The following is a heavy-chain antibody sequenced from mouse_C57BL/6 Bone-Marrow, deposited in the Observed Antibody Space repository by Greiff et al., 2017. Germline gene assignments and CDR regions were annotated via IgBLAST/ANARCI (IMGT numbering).Heavy chain of an antibody. CDR2: IHPNSGST. J-gene: IGHJ2*01. CDR1: GYTFTSYW. V-gene: IGHV1-64*01. CDR3: ALKENGSSPFDY. D-gene: IGHD1-1*01. Sequence: VQLQQSGAELVKPGASVKLSCKASGYTFTSYWMHWVKQRPGQGLEWIGMIHPNSGSTNYNEKFKSKATLTVDKSSSTAYMQLSSLTSEDSAVYYCALKENGSSPFDYWGQGTTLTVSS.